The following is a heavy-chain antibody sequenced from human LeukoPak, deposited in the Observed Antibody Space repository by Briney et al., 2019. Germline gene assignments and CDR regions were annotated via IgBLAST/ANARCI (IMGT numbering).Heavy chain of an antibody. Sequence: GGSLRLSCAASGFTFSSYAMSWVRQAPGKGLEWVSAISGSGGSTYYADSVRGRFTISRDNSKNTLYLQMNSLRAEDTAVYYCAKFLVVTPYYFDYWGQGTLVTVSS. CDR2: ISGSGGST. V-gene: IGHV3-23*01. CDR1: GFTFSSYA. CDR3: AKFLVVTPYYFDY. J-gene: IGHJ4*02. D-gene: IGHD3-22*01.